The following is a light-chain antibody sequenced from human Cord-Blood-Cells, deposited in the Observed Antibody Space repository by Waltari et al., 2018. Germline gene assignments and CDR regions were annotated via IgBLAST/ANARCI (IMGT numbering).Light chain of an antibody. CDR2: GAS. V-gene: IGKV3-20*01. CDR1: QCVSSSY. CDR3: QQYGSSPVT. J-gene: IGKJ2*01. Sequence: EIVLTQSPGPLSLSPGERATLSCRASQCVSSSYLAWYQQKPGQAPRLLIYGASSRVTGIPDRFSGSGSGTDFTLTISRLEPEDFAVYYCQQYGSSPVTFGQGTKLEIK.